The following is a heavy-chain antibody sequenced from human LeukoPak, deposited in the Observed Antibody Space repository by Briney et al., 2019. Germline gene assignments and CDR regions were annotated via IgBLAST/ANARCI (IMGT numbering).Heavy chain of an antibody. V-gene: IGHV3-23*01. CDR2: ISGSDYST. Sequence: PGGSLRLSCAASGFTFSSYAMTWVRQAPGKGLEWVSSISGSDYSTYYAASVKGRFTISRDNSKNTLSLQMNSLRAEDTAVYYCAREPYRRAPNYYYYGMDVWGQGTTVTVSS. CDR3: AREPYRRAPNYYYYGMDV. J-gene: IGHJ6*02. D-gene: IGHD1-14*01. CDR1: GFTFSSYA.